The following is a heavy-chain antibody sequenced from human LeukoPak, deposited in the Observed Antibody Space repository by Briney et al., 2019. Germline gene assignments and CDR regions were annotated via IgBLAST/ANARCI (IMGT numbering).Heavy chain of an antibody. V-gene: IGHV3-30-3*01. J-gene: IGHJ4*02. Sequence: PGGSLRLSCAASGFTFSSYAMHWVRQAPGKGLEWVAVISYDGSNKYYADSVKGRFTIPRDNSKNTLYLQMNSLRAEDTAVYYCVRGGGNFDCWGQGTLVTVSS. CDR2: ISYDGSNK. CDR1: GFTFSSYA. CDR3: VRGGGNFDC.